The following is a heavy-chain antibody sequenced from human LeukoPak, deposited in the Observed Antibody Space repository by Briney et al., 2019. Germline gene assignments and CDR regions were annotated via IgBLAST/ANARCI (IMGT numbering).Heavy chain of an antibody. Sequence: PGGSLRLSCAVSGITFSSFWMSWVRQAPGKGLEWVANIKQDGSEKYYVDSVKGRFTISRDNAKNSLYLQMNSLRPEDTAIYYCAREGVSTVTSILVVISFDYWGQGALVTVSS. CDR1: GITFSSFW. D-gene: IGHD3-22*01. CDR2: IKQDGSEK. V-gene: IGHV3-7*01. J-gene: IGHJ4*02. CDR3: AREGVSTVTSILVVISFDY.